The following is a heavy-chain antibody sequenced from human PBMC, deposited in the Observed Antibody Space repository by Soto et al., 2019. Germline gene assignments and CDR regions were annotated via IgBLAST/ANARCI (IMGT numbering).Heavy chain of an antibody. J-gene: IGHJ3*02. CDR3: ARGGGVGVAGSAAFDM. Sequence: QLHLVQSGAVVKKPGASVTVSCSASGYPVTAYYMHWVRQAPGRGLEWMGGINPATGAAKYTQTFQDRVPMTRDTSTSTVFMELSGLTSEDTAVFYCARGGGVGVAGSAAFDMWGQGTLVTVSS. CDR1: GYPVTAYY. D-gene: IGHD3-3*01. V-gene: IGHV1-2*02. CDR2: INPATGAA.